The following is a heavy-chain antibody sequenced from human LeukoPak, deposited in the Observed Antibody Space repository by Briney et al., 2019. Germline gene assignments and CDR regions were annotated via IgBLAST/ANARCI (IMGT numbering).Heavy chain of an antibody. CDR2: INPNSGGT. CDR3: ARVPVTFNWNDGLWSFDY. CDR1: GYTFTGHY. Sequence: ASVKVSCKASGYTFTGHYMHWVRQAPGQGLEWMGRINPNSGGTNYAQKFQGRVTMTRDTSISTAYMELSRLRSDDTAVYYCARVPVTFNWNDGLWSFDYWGQGTLVTVSS. V-gene: IGHV1-2*06. D-gene: IGHD1-1*01. J-gene: IGHJ4*02.